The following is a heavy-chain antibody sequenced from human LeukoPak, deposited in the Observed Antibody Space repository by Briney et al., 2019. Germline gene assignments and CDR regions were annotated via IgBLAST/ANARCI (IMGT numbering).Heavy chain of an antibody. D-gene: IGHD3-22*01. CDR1: GYTFTSYA. Sequence: GASVKVSCKASGYTFTSYAMNWVRQAPGQGLEWMGIINPSGGSTSYAQKFQGSVTMTRDTSTSTVYMELSSLRSEDTAVYYCARVAYDSSGYLTDAFDIWGQGTMVTVSS. V-gene: IGHV1-46*01. J-gene: IGHJ3*02. CDR2: INPSGGST. CDR3: ARVAYDSSGYLTDAFDI.